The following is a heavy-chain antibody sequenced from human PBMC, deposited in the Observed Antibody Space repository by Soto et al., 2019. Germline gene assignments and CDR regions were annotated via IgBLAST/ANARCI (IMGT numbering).Heavy chain of an antibody. V-gene: IGHV3-30*18. CDR3: AKRRRTGTTHSAFDN. CDR1: GFNFRSYG. J-gene: IGHJ3*02. D-gene: IGHD1-1*01. CDR2: ICDNGGYK. Sequence: VQLVESGGGVVQPGRSLRLSCAASGFNFRSYGMYWVRQAPGKGLEWVAVICDNGGYKYYKDAVKGRFTISRDNSKNTVYLQMSSLKAEHTAVYYCAKRRRTGTTHSAFDNWGQGTMVTVSS.